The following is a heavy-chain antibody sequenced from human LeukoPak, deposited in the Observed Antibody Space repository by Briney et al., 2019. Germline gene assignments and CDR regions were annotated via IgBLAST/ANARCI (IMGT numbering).Heavy chain of an antibody. D-gene: IGHD6-13*01. CDR3: AKAIWSSPQSPRDAFDI. V-gene: IGHV3-9*01. J-gene: IGHJ3*02. CDR1: GFTFDDYA. Sequence: GGSLRLSCAASGFTFDDYAMHWVRQAPGKGLEWVSGISWNSGSIGYADSVKGRFTISRDNAKNSLYLQMNSLRAEDTALYYCAKAIWSSPQSPRDAFDIWGQGTMVTVSS. CDR2: ISWNSGSI.